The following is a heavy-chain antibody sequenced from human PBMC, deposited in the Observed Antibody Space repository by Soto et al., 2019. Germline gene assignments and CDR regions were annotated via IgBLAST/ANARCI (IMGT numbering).Heavy chain of an antibody. J-gene: IGHJ6*03. CDR1: GFTFSSYG. CDR2: IWYDGSNK. CDR3: ARDAGFGYGRHMDV. V-gene: IGHV3-33*01. D-gene: IGHD5-12*01. Sequence: QVQLVASGGGVVQPGRSLRLSCAASGFTFSSYGMHWVRQAPGKGLEWVAVIWYDGSNKYYADSVKGRFTISRDNSKNTLYLQMNSLRAEDTAVYYCARDAGFGYGRHMDVWGKGTTVTVSS.